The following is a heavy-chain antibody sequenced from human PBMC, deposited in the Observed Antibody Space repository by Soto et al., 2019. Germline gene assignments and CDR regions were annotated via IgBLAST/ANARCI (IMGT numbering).Heavy chain of an antibody. J-gene: IGHJ6*02. CDR3: ARYWGTGYCSSTSCPYYYYGMDV. D-gene: IGHD2-2*01. CDR1: GYSFTSYW. CDR2: IDPSDSYA. Sequence: LKISCKGSGYSFTSYWISWVRQMPGKGLEWMGRIDPSDSYANYSPSFQGHVTISADKSISTAYLQWSSLKASDTAMYYCARYWGTGYCSSTSCPYYYYGMDVWGQGTTVTVSS. V-gene: IGHV5-10-1*01.